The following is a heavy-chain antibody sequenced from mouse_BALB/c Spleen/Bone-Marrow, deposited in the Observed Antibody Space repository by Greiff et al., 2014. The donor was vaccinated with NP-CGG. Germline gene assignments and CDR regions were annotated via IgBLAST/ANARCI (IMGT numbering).Heavy chain of an antibody. CDR1: AYSITSDYG. D-gene: IGHD1-1*01. Sequence: DVLLVESGPDLVKPSQSVSLTCTVTAYSITSDYGWHWIRQFPGNRLEWMAFIHYSGNTDYNPSLKSRISITRYTSKNQFFLQLNSVTTEGTATYYCARETAIVADFDYWGQGTTLTVSS. J-gene: IGHJ2*01. CDR2: IHYSGNT. CDR3: ARETAIVADFDY. V-gene: IGHV3-1*02.